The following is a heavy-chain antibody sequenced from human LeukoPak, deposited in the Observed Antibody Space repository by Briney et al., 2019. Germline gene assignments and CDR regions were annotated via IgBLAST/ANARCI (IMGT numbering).Heavy chain of an antibody. CDR1: GGSFSGYY. J-gene: IGHJ3*02. CDR2: INHSGST. D-gene: IGHD4-23*01. V-gene: IGHV4-34*01. CDR3: ARGSITVVPAFDI. Sequence: KPSETLSLTCAVYGGSFSGYYWSWIRQPPGKGLEWIGEINHSGSTNYNPSLKSRVTISVDTSKNQFSLKLSSVTAADTAVYYCARGSITVVPAFDIWGQGTMFTVSS.